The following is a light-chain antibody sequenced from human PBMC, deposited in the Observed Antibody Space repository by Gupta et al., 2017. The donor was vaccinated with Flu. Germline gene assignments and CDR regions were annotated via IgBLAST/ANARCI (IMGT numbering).Light chain of an antibody. Sequence: TISDSGSYICVSWNQQHPGQAPNLLIYGCTKRPAGVPNRFSASKSGDTASLTISGLQAEDEADYYCSSCISSTTLVVGGGTKLTVL. CDR3: SSCISSTTLV. CDR1: ISDSGSYIC. J-gene: IGLJ2*01. V-gene: IGLV2-14*01. CDR2: GCT.